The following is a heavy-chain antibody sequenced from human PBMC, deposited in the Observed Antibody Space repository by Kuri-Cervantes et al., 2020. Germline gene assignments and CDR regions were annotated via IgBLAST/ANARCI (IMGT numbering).Heavy chain of an antibody. V-gene: IGHV4-59*01. CDR2: IYYTGST. D-gene: IGHD6-6*01. Sequence: SQTLSLTCAVYGGSFSGYYWNWIRQSPGQGLEWIAYIYYTGSTNYNPSLKSRVTISVDTSKNQFSLRLTSVTAADTAVYYCARSHLISSPPPFDDWGQGTLVTVSS. CDR3: ARSHLISSPPPFDD. J-gene: IGHJ4*02. CDR1: GGSFSGYY.